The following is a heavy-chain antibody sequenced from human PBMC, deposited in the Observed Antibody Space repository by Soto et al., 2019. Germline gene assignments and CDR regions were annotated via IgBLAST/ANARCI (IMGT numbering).Heavy chain of an antibody. Sequence: QVQLVQSGAEVKKPGASVKVSCKAAGYTFTTYAMHWVRQAPGQRLEWMGWINTANGNPKYSQKIQGRVTITRDTSASTAYMELSSLYSEDTAVFYCARALSNAYYFNYWGQGTLVTVSS. V-gene: IGHV1-3*04. CDR3: ARALSNAYYFNY. CDR2: INTANGNP. J-gene: IGHJ4*02. CDR1: GYTFTTYA.